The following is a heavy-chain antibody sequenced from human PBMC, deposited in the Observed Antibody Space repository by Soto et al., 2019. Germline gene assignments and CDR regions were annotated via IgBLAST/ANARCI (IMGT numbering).Heavy chain of an antibody. J-gene: IGHJ6*02. D-gene: IGHD3-16*01. CDR2: IIPIFGTA. CDR1: GGTFSSYA. CDR3: ARLDSFRGKYYYYYYGMDV. Sequence: SVKVSCKASGGTFSSYAISWVRQAPGQGLEWMGGIIPIFGTANYAQKFQGRVTITADESTSTAYMELSSLRSEDTAVYYCARLDSFRGKYYYYYYGMDVWGQGTTVTVSS. V-gene: IGHV1-69*13.